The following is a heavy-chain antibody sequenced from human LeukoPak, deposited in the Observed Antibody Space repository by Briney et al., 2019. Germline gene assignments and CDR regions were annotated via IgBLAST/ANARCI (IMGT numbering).Heavy chain of an antibody. CDR3: ARHRSGWLQSSFDY. D-gene: IGHD5-24*01. CDR1: GGSISSSSSY. V-gene: IGHV4-39*01. Sequence: TSETLSLTCSVSGGSISSSSSYWGWIRQPPGKGLEWMGSIYYSGSSFDNPALKSRVTICVDTSKTQFSLKLSSVPAEDTAVYYCARHRSGWLQSSFDYWGQGTLVTVSS. J-gene: IGHJ4*02. CDR2: IYYSGSS.